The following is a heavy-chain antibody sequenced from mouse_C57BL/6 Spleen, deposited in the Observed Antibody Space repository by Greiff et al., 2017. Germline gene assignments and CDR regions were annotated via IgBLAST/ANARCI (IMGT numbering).Heavy chain of an antibody. D-gene: IGHD2-5*01. V-gene: IGHV14-1*01. CDR1: GFNIKDYY. Sequence: QLQQSGAELVRPGASVKLSCTASGFNIKDYYMHWVKQRPEQGLEWIGRIDPEDGDTEYAPKFQGKATMTADTSSNTAYLQLSSLTSEDTAVYYCTRVSNYVNYYAMDYWGQGTSVTVSS. CDR3: TRVSNYVNYYAMDY. J-gene: IGHJ4*01. CDR2: IDPEDGDT.